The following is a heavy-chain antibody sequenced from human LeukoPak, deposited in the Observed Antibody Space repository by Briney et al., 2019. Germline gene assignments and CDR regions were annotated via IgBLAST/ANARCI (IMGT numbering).Heavy chain of an antibody. CDR3: ASRESPYYYDSSGYYYEFNY. J-gene: IGHJ4*02. CDR2: INHSGST. V-gene: IGHV4-34*01. D-gene: IGHD3-22*01. CDR1: GGSFSGYY. Sequence: SETLSLTCAVYGGSFSGYYWSWIRQPPGKGLEWIGEINHSGSTNYNPSLKSRVTISVDTSKNQFSLKLSSVTAADTAVYYCASRESPYYYDSSGYYYEFNYWGQGTLVTVSS.